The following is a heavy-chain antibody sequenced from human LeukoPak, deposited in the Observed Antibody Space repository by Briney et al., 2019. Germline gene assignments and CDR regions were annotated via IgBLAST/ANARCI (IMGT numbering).Heavy chain of an antibody. CDR2: VYYSGAT. V-gene: IGHV4-59*08. CDR1: GGSISTYY. Sequence: SETLSLTCTVSGGSISTYYWSWIRQPPGKGLEWIGYVYYSGATNYNPSLKSRVTISLDTSKNQFSLRLNSVTAADTAVYYCARRVAVTGIYCFDHWGQGTPVTVSS. D-gene: IGHD6-19*01. J-gene: IGHJ4*02. CDR3: ARRVAVTGIYCFDH.